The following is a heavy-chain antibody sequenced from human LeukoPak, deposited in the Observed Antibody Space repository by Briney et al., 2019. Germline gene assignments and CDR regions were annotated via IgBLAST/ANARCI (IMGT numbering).Heavy chain of an antibody. D-gene: IGHD4/OR15-4a*01. CDR2: ISSSSDYI. J-gene: IGHJ5*02. CDR1: GFTFSSST. CDR3: VRIPNSANFPNWFDP. V-gene: IGHV3-21*01. Sequence: PGGSLRLSCAASGFTFSSSTMNWVHQAPGKGLEWVSSISSSSDYIYYADSVKGRFTISRDNAKNSLYLQMNSLRAEDTALYYCVRIPNSANFPNWFDPLGQGTLVTVSS.